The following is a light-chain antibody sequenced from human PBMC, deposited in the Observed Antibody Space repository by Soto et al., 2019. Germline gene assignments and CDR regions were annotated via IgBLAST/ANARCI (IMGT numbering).Light chain of an antibody. Sequence: EIEMTQSPATLSVSPGKRTTLSCRASQSVSSNLAWYQQKPGQAPRLLIYGASTRATGIPARFSGSGSGTEFTLTISSLQSEDFAVYYCQHYNNWPRTFGQGTKVDIK. CDR1: QSVSSN. J-gene: IGKJ1*01. V-gene: IGKV3-15*01. CDR2: GAS. CDR3: QHYNNWPRT.